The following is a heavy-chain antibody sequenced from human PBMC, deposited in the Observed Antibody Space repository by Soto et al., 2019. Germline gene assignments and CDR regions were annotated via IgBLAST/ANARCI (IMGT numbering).Heavy chain of an antibody. Sequence: QVQLVESGGGVVQPGRSLRLSCAASGFTFSSYGMHWVRQAPGKGLEWVAVISYDGSNKYYADSVKGRFTISRDNSKNTLYLHMNSLRAEDTAVYYCAKGLGDIVVVVAATDSHFDYWGQGTLVTVSS. CDR1: GFTFSSYG. J-gene: IGHJ4*02. CDR2: ISYDGSNK. CDR3: AKGLGDIVVVVAATDSHFDY. D-gene: IGHD2-15*01. V-gene: IGHV3-30*18.